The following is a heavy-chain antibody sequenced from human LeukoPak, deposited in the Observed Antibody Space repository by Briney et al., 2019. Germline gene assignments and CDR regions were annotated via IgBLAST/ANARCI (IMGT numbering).Heavy chain of an antibody. CDR1: GFTFSSYS. J-gene: IGHJ3*02. D-gene: IGHD2-8*01. CDR2: ISSSSSYI. V-gene: IGHV3-21*01. Sequence: GGSLRLSCAASGFTFSSYSMIWLRQAPGKGLEWVPSISSSSSYIYYADSVKGRFTISRDNAKNTLYLQMNSLRAEDTAVYYCAKVHGVYATKDAFDIWGQGTMVTVSS. CDR3: AKVHGVYATKDAFDI.